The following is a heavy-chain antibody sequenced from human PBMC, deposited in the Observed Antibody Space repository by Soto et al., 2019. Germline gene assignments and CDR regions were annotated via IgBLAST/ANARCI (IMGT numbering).Heavy chain of an antibody. J-gene: IGHJ4*02. V-gene: IGHV1-3*01. CDR1: GYTFSSSA. CDR3: ARDTAVPAAMPEYYFDY. D-gene: IGHD2-2*01. CDR2: INVGSDKT. Sequence: ASVKVSCKASGYTFSSSAMHWVRQAPGQSFEWMGWINVGSDKTGYARRLQGRVTMTKDTSASTADMELSGLRSEDTAVYYCARDTAVPAAMPEYYFDYWGQGTLVTVSS.